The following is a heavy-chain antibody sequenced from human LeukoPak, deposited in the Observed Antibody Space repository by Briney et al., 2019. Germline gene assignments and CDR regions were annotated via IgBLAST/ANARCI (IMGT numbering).Heavy chain of an antibody. V-gene: IGHV3-73*01. J-gene: IGHJ4*02. Sequence: GGSLRLSCAASGFTFSSSAMHWVRQASGKGLERLGRIRSKADSYTTAYAASVKGRFIVSRDDSKNTAYLQMNSLKTEDTAVYYCRAAADLNDYWGQGTLVTVSS. CDR3: RAAADLNDY. D-gene: IGHD6-13*01. CDR1: GFTFSSSA. CDR2: IRSKADSYTT.